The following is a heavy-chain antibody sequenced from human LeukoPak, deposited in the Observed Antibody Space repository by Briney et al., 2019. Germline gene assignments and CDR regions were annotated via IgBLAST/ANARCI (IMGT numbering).Heavy chain of an antibody. J-gene: IGHJ4*02. CDR1: GFTVSSNY. D-gene: IGHD3-10*01. CDR3: ARDRRITMVRGVYFD. CDR2: IYSGGST. V-gene: IGHV3-66*01. Sequence: GGSLRLSCAASGFTVSSNYMSWVRQAPGKGLEWVSVIYSGGSTYYADSVKGRFTISRDNSKNTLYLQMNSPRAEDTAVYYCARDRRITMVRGVYFDWGQGTLVTVSS.